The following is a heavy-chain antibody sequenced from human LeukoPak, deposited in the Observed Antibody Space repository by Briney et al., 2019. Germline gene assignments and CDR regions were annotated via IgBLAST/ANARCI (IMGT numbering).Heavy chain of an antibody. J-gene: IGHJ4*02. CDR2: ISGSGGST. Sequence: GGSLRLSCAASGFTFSSYAMSWVRQAPGKGLEWVSAISGSGGSTYYADSVKGRFTISRDNSKNTLYLQMNSMRAEDTAVYYCAKDPAPYSSSWYYSSGWYGPFDYWGQGTLVTVSS. CDR3: AKDPAPYSSSWYYSSGWYGPFDY. CDR1: GFTFSSYA. V-gene: IGHV3-23*01. D-gene: IGHD6-13*01.